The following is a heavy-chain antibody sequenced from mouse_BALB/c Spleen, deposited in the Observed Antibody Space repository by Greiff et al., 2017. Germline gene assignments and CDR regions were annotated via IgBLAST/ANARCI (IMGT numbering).Heavy chain of an antibody. V-gene: IGHV14-3*02. Sequence: EVQLQESGAELVKPGASVKLSCTASGFNIKDTYMHWVKQRPEQGLEWIGRIDPANGNTKYDPKFQGKATITADTSSNTAYLQLSSLTSEDTAVYYCARYLWDGGAMDYWGQGTSVTVSS. CDR1: GFNIKDTY. CDR2: IDPANGNT. D-gene: IGHD4-1*01. CDR3: ARYLWDGGAMDY. J-gene: IGHJ4*01.